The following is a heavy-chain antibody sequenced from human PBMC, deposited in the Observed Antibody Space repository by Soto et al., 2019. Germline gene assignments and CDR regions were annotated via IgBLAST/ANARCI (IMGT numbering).Heavy chain of an antibody. Sequence: ASVKVSCKASGYTFTSYGISWVRQAPGQGLEWMGWISAYNGNTNYAQKFQGRVTITRDTSASTAYMELSSLRSEDTAVYYCARDRWQGSGSLIYGMDVWGQGTTVTVSS. CDR3: ARDRWQGSGSLIYGMDV. D-gene: IGHD3-10*01. J-gene: IGHJ6*02. CDR2: ISAYNGNT. V-gene: IGHV1-18*01. CDR1: GYTFTSYG.